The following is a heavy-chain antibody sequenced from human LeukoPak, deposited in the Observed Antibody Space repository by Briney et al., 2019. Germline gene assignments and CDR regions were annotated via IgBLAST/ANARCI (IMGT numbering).Heavy chain of an antibody. J-gene: IGHJ3*02. Sequence: ASVKVSCKVSGYTLTELSMHWVRQAPGKGLEWMGGFDPEDGETIYAQKFQGRVTMTEDTSTDTAYMELSSLRSEDTAVYYCATGRYGDYWRWAFDIWGQGTMVTVSS. CDR3: ATGRYGDYWRWAFDI. D-gene: IGHD4-17*01. CDR1: GYTLTELS. CDR2: FDPEDGET. V-gene: IGHV1-24*01.